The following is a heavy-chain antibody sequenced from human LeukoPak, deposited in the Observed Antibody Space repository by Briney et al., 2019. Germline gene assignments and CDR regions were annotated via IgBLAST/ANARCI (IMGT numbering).Heavy chain of an antibody. J-gene: IGHJ5*02. Sequence: ASVKVSCKASGGTFNSYAITWVRQAPGQGLEWMGGIIPIFGTANYAQKFQGRVTITADESTSTAYMELSSLRSEDTAVYYCARGSAVAGGDNWFDPWGQGTLVTVSS. CDR1: GGTFNSYA. D-gene: IGHD6-19*01. CDR2: IIPIFGTA. CDR3: ARGSAVAGGDNWFDP. V-gene: IGHV1-69*13.